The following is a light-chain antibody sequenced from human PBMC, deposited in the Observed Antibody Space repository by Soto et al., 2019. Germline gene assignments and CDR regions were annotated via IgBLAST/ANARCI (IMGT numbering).Light chain of an antibody. CDR3: QHYGSSRT. CDR2: GAS. V-gene: IGKV3-20*01. J-gene: IGKJ1*01. Sequence: EIVLTQSPGTLSLSPGERATLSCRARQSVSSSLAWYQQKPGQAPRLLIYGASSRATGIPDRFSGSGSGPDFTLTISRLEPEDFAVYFCQHYGSSRTFGQGTKVDIK. CDR1: QSVSSS.